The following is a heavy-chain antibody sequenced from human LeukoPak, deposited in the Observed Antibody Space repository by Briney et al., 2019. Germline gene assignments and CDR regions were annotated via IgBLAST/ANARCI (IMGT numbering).Heavy chain of an antibody. Sequence: ASVKVSCKASGYSFTGYYMHWVRQAPGQGLEWMGWINPNSGGTNYAQKFQGRVTMTRDTSISTAYMELSRLRSDDTAVYYCARDRRPFRAFDYWGQGTLVTVSS. V-gene: IGHV1-2*02. CDR2: INPNSGGT. CDR1: GYSFTGYY. J-gene: IGHJ4*02. CDR3: ARDRRPFRAFDY.